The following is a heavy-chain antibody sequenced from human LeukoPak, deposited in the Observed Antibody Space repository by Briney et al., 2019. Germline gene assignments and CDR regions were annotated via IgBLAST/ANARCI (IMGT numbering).Heavy chain of an antibody. CDR3: ARGGASKSTIFGVALRRRTNWFDP. V-gene: IGHV1-8*03. Sequence: GASVKVSCKASGYTFTSYDINWVRQATGQGLERMGWMNPNSGDTGYAQKFQGRVTITRNTSISTAYMELSSLRSEDTAVYYCARGGASKSTIFGVALRRRTNWFDPWGQRTLVTVSS. D-gene: IGHD3-3*01. CDR1: GYTFTSYD. J-gene: IGHJ5*02. CDR2: MNPNSGDT.